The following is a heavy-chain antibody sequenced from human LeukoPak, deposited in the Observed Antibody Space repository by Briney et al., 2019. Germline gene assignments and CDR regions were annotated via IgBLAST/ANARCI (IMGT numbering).Heavy chain of an antibody. CDR1: GFTFSSYE. J-gene: IGHJ4*02. Sequence: PGGSLRLSCAASGFTFSSYEMNWVRQAPGKGLEWVSFISTSGSIVYYADSVKGRFTISRDNAKNSLYLQMNSPRAEDTAVYYCARVRYDGSGYYSIYDYWGQGTLVTVSS. CDR3: ARVRYDGSGYYSIYDY. D-gene: IGHD3-22*01. V-gene: IGHV3-48*03. CDR2: ISTSGSIV.